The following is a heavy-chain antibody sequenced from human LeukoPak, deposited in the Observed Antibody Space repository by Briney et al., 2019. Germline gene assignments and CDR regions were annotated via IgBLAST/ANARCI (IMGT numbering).Heavy chain of an antibody. D-gene: IGHD1-26*01. CDR3: TRESGAFSPFGF. CDR1: GVSITTTNW. Sequence: KPSETLSLTCAVSGVSITTTNWWSWVRQPPGRGLEWIGEVHLSGATNYNPSLESRVSMSIDKSKNHLSLEVTSVTAADTAIYYCTRESGAFSPFGFWGQGTLLTVSS. CDR2: VHLSGAT. V-gene: IGHV4-4*02. J-gene: IGHJ4*02.